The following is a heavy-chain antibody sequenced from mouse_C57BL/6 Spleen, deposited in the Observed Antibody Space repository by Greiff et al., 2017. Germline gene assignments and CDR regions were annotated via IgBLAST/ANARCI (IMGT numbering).Heavy chain of an antibody. D-gene: IGHD1-1*01. J-gene: IGHJ2*01. Sequence: DVKLQESGGGLVKPGGSLKLSCAASGFTFSDYGMHWVRQAPEKGLEWVAYISSGSSTIYYADTVKGRFTISRDNAKNTLFLQMTSLRSEDTAMYYCARDYGSSFLLGYWGQGTTLTVSS. CDR2: ISSGSSTI. CDR1: GFTFSDYG. V-gene: IGHV5-17*01. CDR3: ARDYGSSFLLGY.